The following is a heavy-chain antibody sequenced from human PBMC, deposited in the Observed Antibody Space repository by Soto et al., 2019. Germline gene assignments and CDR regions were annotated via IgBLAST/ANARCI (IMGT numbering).Heavy chain of an antibody. CDR3: AKDLKGVYYYDSSGYLSAFDI. Sequence: PGGSLRLSCAASGFTFSSYAMSWVRQAPGKGLEWVSAISGSGGSTYYADSVRGRFTISRDNSKNTLYLQMNSLRAEDTAVYYCAKDLKGVYYYDSSGYLSAFDIWGQGTMVTVSS. D-gene: IGHD3-22*01. CDR1: GFTFSSYA. V-gene: IGHV3-23*01. CDR2: ISGSGGST. J-gene: IGHJ3*02.